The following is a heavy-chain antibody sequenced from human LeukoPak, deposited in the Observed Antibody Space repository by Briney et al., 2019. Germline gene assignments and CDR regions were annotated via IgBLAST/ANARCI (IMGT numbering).Heavy chain of an antibody. J-gene: IGHJ5*02. CDR3: ARGWFDP. V-gene: IGHV3-74*01. CDR2: INGDGSAT. Sequence: GGSLRLSCAASGFTFSSYWMHWVRQAPGKGLVWISRINGDGSATSYTDSVKGRFTISRDNAKNTLYLQMNSLRVEDTVVYYCARGWFDPWGQGTLVTVSS. CDR1: GFTFSSYW.